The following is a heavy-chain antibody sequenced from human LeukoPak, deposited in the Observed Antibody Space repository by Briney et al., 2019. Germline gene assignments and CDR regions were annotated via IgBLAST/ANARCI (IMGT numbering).Heavy chain of an antibody. CDR3: ARDRAAAGDLYGMDV. Sequence: GSLLLSCAASGFTFSSYTMNWVRQAPGKGLEWVSSITRSSSDIHYADSVKGRFTISRDNAKNSLYLQMDSLRAEDTAVYYCARDRAAAGDLYGMDVWGQGAAVTVSS. J-gene: IGHJ6*02. CDR2: ITRSSSDI. D-gene: IGHD6-13*01. V-gene: IGHV3-21*01. CDR1: GFTFSSYT.